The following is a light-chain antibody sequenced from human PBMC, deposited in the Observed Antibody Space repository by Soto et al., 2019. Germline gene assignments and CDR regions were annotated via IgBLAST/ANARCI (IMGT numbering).Light chain of an antibody. J-gene: IGLJ1*01. CDR2: DVS. CDR3: SSYTSSSSLYV. CDR1: SSDVGGYNY. Sequence: QSVLTQPASVSGSPGQSITIPCTGTSSDVGGYNYVSWYQQHPGKAPKFMIYDVSNRPSGVSNRFSGSKSGNTASLTISGLQAEDEADYYCSSYTSSSSLYVFGTGTKVTVL. V-gene: IGLV2-14*01.